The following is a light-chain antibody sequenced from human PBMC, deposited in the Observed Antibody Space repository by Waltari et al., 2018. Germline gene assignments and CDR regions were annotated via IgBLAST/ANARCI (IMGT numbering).Light chain of an antibody. CDR2: VVS. CDR3: SSYTRGRTYV. V-gene: IGLV2-14*03. CDR1: STDMGPHDF. J-gene: IGLJ1*01. Sequence: QSALTQPASVSGSTGQSIAISCSGSSTDMGPHDFVSWYQHTPGKTPKLILFVVSSRPSVISYRFSGSKFGNTASLTISGLQAEDEADYFCSSYTRGRTYVFGSGTKVTVL.